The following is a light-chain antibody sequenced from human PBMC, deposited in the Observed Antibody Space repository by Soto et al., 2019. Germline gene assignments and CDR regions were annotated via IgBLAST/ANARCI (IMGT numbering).Light chain of an antibody. CDR2: EVS. CDR1: SGDVGGYNY. V-gene: IGLV2-8*01. CDR3: SSYAGSNNFV. J-gene: IGLJ1*01. Sequence: QSVLTQPPSASGSPGQSVTVSCTGTSGDVGGYNYVSWYQHHPGKAPKLMIYEVSKRPSGVSDRFSGSKSGNTASLTVTGLQAEDEADYYCSSYAGSNNFVFGTGTKVTVL.